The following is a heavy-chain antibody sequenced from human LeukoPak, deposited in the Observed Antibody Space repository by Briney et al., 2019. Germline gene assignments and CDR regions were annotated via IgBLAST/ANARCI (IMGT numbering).Heavy chain of an antibody. J-gene: IGHJ4*02. CDR1: GFTFSSYA. D-gene: IGHD2-15*01. CDR2: ISTNGGGT. Sequence: HPGGSLRLSCAASGFTFSSYAMHWVRQTPGKGLEYVSAISTNGGGTYYANSVKGRFTISRDNSKNTLYLQMGSLRAEDMAVYFCARYCNGVTCYSGYDYWGQGTLATVSS. CDR3: ARYCNGVTCYSGYDY. V-gene: IGHV3-64*01.